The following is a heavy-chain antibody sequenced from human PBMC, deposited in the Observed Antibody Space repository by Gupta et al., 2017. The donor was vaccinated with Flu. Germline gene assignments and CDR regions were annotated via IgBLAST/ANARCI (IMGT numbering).Heavy chain of an antibody. CDR1: GFTFSSYS. CDR2: ISSSSSTI. D-gene: IGHD2-15*01. V-gene: IGHV3-48*02. Sequence: EVQLVDSGGGLVQPGGSLRLSCAASGFTFSSYSMNWVRQAPGKGLEWVSYISSSSSTIYYADSVKGRFTISRDNAKNSLYLQMNSLRDEDTAVYYCARGCSGGSCYSGGYFDYWGQGTLVTVSS. J-gene: IGHJ4*02. CDR3: ARGCSGGSCYSGGYFDY.